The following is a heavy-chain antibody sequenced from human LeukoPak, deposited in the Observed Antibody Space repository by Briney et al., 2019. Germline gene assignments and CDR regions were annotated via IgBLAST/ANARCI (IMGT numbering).Heavy chain of an antibody. Sequence: SVKVSCKASGGTFSSYAISWVRQAPGQGLEWMGGIIPIFGTANYAQKFQGRVTITADKSTSTAYMELSSLRSEDTAVYYCARLCSIRWCLHDWFDPWGQGTLVTVSS. CDR1: GGTFSSYA. CDR2: IIPIFGTA. V-gene: IGHV1-69*06. J-gene: IGHJ5*02. D-gene: IGHD2-21*01. CDR3: ARLCSIRWCLHDWFDP.